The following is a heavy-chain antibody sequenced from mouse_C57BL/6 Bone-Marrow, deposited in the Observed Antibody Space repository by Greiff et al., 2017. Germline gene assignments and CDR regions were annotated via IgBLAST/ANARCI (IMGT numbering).Heavy chain of an antibody. CDR1: GYTFTSYW. V-gene: IGHV1-64*01. CDR2: IHPNSGST. CDR3: ARKGYYLFAY. D-gene: IGHD2-12*01. Sequence: QVQLQQPGAELVKPGASVKLSCKASGYTFTSYWMHWVKQRPGQGLEWIGMIHPNSGSTNYNEKFKSKATLTVDKASSTAYMQLSSLTSEDSAVYYCARKGYYLFAYWGQGTLVTVSA. J-gene: IGHJ3*01.